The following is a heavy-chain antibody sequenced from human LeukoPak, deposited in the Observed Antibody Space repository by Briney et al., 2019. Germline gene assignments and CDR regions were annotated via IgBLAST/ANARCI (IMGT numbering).Heavy chain of an antibody. CDR3: ARENDRYGRIDY. CDR2: VSNSGRT. V-gene: IGHV4-59*01. J-gene: IGHJ4*02. Sequence: SETLSLTCTVSGGSISSYYWSWIRQPPGKGLEWIGYVSNSGRTDYNPSLKSRVTISIDTSKNQFSLRLSSVTAADTAVYFCARENDRYGRIDYWGQGTLVTVSS. CDR1: GGSISSYY. D-gene: IGHD5-18*01.